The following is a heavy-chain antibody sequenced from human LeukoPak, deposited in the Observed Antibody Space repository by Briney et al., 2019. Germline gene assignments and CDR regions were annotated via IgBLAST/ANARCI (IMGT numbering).Heavy chain of an antibody. J-gene: IGHJ4*02. CDR3: VRDFRSADY. V-gene: IGHV3-74*01. Sequence: GGSLRLSCAASGFTFSTYCMHWVRQAPGKGPMWVSRICPDGTVTNYADSAKARFIISRDNARNTVYLQMNSLRVEDTAVYYCVRDFRSADYWGQGTLVTVSS. CDR2: ICPDGTVT. CDR1: GFTFSTYC.